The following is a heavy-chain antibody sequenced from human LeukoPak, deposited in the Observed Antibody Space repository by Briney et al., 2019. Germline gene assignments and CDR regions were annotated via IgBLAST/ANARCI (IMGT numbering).Heavy chain of an antibody. CDR3: ARNGIQLWFYYFDY. CDR1: GGTFSSYA. J-gene: IGHJ4*02. CDR2: IIPILGIA. Sequence: SVKVSCKASGGTFSSYAISWVRQAPGQGLEWMGRIIPILGIANYAQKFQGRVTITADKSTSTAYMELSSLRSEDTAVYYCARNGIQLWFYYFDYWGQGALVTVSS. D-gene: IGHD5-18*01. V-gene: IGHV1-69*04.